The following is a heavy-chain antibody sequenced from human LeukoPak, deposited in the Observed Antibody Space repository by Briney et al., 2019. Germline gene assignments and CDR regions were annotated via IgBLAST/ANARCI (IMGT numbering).Heavy chain of an antibody. V-gene: IGHV1-2*02. CDR1: GYTFTSYD. CDR3: ARDLRWSYGRDY. CDR2: INPNSGGT. J-gene: IGHJ4*02. Sequence: ASVKVSCKASGYTFTSYDINWVRQAPGQGLEWMGWINPNSGGTNYAQKFQGRVTMTRDTSISTAYMELSRLRSDDTAVYYCARDLRWSYGRDYWGQGTPVTVSS. D-gene: IGHD4-23*01.